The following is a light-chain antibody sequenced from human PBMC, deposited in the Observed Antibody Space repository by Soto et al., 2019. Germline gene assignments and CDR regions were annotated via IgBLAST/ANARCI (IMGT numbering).Light chain of an antibody. V-gene: IGKV1-12*01. Sequence: DIQMTQSPSYVSPSEGDRVTITCRASQDIITWLAWFQQKPGKAPRLLIYSASTLQRGVPSRFSGSGSGTEFTLTINRLQPEDVATYFCQQSDSFPFTFGPGTKVDV. J-gene: IGKJ3*01. CDR3: QQSDSFPFT. CDR1: QDIITW. CDR2: SAS.